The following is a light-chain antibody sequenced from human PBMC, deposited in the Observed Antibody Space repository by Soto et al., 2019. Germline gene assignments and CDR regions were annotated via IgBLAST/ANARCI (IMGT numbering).Light chain of an antibody. CDR1: QSVTNNY. CDR2: GAS. Sequence: EIVLTQSPGTLSLSPEERATLSCRASQSVTNNYLAWYQQKPGQAPSLLIYGASLRVTGIPDRFSGSGSGTDFTLTISGLEPEDFAVYYCQLYGSSPPFTFGPGTKVDIK. V-gene: IGKV3-20*01. CDR3: QLYGSSPPFT. J-gene: IGKJ3*01.